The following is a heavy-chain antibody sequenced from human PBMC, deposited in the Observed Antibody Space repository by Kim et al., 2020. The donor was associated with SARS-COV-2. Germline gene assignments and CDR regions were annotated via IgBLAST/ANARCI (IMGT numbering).Heavy chain of an antibody. CDR3: ARESYSGGFFDY. D-gene: IGHD1-26*01. J-gene: IGHJ4*02. V-gene: IGHV4-31*02. Sequence: YYTPSLKSRVTISVDTSKNQFSLKLSSVSAADTAVYYCARESYSGGFFDYWGQGTLVTVSA.